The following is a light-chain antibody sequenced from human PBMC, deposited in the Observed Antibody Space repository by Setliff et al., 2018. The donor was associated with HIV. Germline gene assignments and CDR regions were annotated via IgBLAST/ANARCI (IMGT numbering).Light chain of an antibody. J-gene: IGLJ2*01. CDR3: CSFAGSYTSYVL. CDR1: SGDFGSYDY. CDR2: DVS. Sequence: QSVLTQPRSVSGSPGQSVAISCTGTSGDFGSYDYVSWYQHHPGKAPKLMIYDVSKRPSGVPDRFSGSRSDNTASLTISGLQAEDEADYYCCSFAGSYTSYVLFGGGTKGTVL. V-gene: IGLV2-11*01.